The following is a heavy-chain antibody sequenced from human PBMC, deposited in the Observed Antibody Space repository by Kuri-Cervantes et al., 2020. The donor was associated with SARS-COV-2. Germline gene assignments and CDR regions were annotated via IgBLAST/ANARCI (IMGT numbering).Heavy chain of an antibody. V-gene: IGHV1-24*01. D-gene: IGHD3-10*01. CDR1: GYTFTDYG. CDR2: FDPEDGET. Sequence: ASVKVSCKASGYTFTDYGISWVRQAPGQGLEWMGGFDPEDGETIYAQKFQGRVTMTEDTSTDTAYMELSSLRSEDTAVYYCATTSVFGPTRWFDPWGQGTLVTVSS. CDR3: ATTSVFGPTRWFDP. J-gene: IGHJ5*02.